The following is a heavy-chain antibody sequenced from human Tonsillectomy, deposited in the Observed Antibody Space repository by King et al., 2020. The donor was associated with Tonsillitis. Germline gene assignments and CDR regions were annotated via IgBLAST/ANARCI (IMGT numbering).Heavy chain of an antibody. CDR1: GLTFSIHA. CDR2: ISFDGTNK. Sequence: VQLVESGGGVVQPGRALRLACAASGLTFSIHAMHWVRQAPGKGLELVAVISFDGTNKHYAASVKGRFTISRDNSTNTLYLQIASLRAEDTAVYYCARRNNWSFDYWGQGTLVTVSS. D-gene: IGHD1-1*01. V-gene: IGHV3-30-3*01. J-gene: IGHJ4*02. CDR3: ARRNNWSFDY.